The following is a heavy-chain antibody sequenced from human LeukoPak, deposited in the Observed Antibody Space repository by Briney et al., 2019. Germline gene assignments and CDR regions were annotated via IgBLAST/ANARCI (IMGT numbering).Heavy chain of an antibody. D-gene: IGHD6-13*01. J-gene: IGHJ5*01. V-gene: IGHV3-9*01. CDR1: GFSLDGYA. Sequence: KSGGSLRLSCAASGFSLDGYAMHWVRQAPGKGLEWVSGISWNSGGIGYADSVKDRFTISRDNAKNSLYLQMNSLRTEDTALYYCAKDTSAGYSNSWSDSWGQGTLVTVSS. CDR2: ISWNSGGI. CDR3: AKDTSAGYSNSWSDS.